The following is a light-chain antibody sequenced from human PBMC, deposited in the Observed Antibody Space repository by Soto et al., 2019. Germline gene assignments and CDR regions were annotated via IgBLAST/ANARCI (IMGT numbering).Light chain of an antibody. CDR1: SSDVGGYNY. J-gene: IGLJ1*01. CDR2: EVS. Sequence: QSVLTQPPSASGSPGQSVTISCTGTSSDVGGYNYVSWYQQHPGKAPKLMLYEVSKRPSGVPDRFSGSKSGNTASLTVSGLQAEDAAAYSCSSYAGSNNLSVFGTGTKVTVL. V-gene: IGLV2-8*01. CDR3: SSYAGSNNLSV.